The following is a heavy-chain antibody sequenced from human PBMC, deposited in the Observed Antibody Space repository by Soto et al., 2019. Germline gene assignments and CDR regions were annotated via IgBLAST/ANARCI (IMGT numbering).Heavy chain of an antibody. J-gene: IGHJ6*01. Sequence: GGSLRLSCAASVFTFSNAWMSWVRQAPGKGLECVCRIKIKTDCWTTDYAAPVKGRFTISRDYSKNTLYLQMNSLKTEDTAVYYCTTDGYSSGWFDYYYYGMAVWGQGTTVTLSS. CDR3: TTDGYSSGWFDYYYYGMAV. V-gene: IGHV3-15*01. CDR2: IKIKTDCWTT. CDR1: VFTFSNAW. D-gene: IGHD6-19*01.